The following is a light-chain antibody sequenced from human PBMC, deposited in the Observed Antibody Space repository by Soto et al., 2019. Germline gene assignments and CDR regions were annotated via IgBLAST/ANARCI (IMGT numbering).Light chain of an antibody. V-gene: IGLV2-14*03. J-gene: IGLJ1*01. CDR3: SSYTTSNTRQNV. Sequence: QSALTQPASVSGSPGQSITISCTGTSSDVGGYNYVSWYQHHPGKAPKLIIYDVSNRPSGVSIRFSASKSDNTASLTISGPQPEDEAEAHCSSYTTSNTRQNVFGTGTKLTVL. CDR2: DVS. CDR1: SSDVGGYNY.